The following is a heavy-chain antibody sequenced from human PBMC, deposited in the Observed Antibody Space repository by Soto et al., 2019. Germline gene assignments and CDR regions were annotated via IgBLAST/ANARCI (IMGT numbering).Heavy chain of an antibody. Sequence: ASVKVSCKTSGYTFSNYGITWVRQAPGQPLEWLGWISLYSDDTNYAQKFQGRVSMTTDTSTTTAYMELRSLRSDDTAVYYCARVVPGAEAWFGPWGQGTLVTVSS. CDR2: ISLYSDDT. CDR3: ARVVPGAEAWFGP. J-gene: IGHJ5*02. V-gene: IGHV1-18*01. CDR1: GYTFSNYG. D-gene: IGHD2-2*01.